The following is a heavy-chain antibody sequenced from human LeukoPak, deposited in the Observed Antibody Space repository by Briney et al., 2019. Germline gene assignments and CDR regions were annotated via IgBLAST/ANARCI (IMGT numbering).Heavy chain of an antibody. CDR1: GGSITSSSYY. CDR3: ASVLIVATNLFDY. Sequence: SETLSLTCTVSGGSITSSSYYWGWIRQPPGKGLEWIGSIYYSGSTYYNPPLKSRVTISVDTSKNQFSLKLSSVTAADTAVYYCASVLIVATNLFDYWGQGTLVTVSS. J-gene: IGHJ4*02. D-gene: IGHD5-12*01. V-gene: IGHV4-39*07. CDR2: IYYSGST.